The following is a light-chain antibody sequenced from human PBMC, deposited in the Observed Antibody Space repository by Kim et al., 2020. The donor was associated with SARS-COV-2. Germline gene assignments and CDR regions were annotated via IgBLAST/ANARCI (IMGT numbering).Light chain of an antibody. Sequence: QSVLTQPPSASGSPGQRVTISCSGSNSNIGRHNVYWYQQFPGTAPKLLISRSSQRPSGVPDRFSGSKSGTSGSLAINGLRSEDEADYYCAAWDDSLSGRVFGGGTQLTVL. CDR1: NSNIGRHN. V-gene: IGLV1-47*01. J-gene: IGLJ3*02. CDR2: RSS. CDR3: AAWDDSLSGRV.